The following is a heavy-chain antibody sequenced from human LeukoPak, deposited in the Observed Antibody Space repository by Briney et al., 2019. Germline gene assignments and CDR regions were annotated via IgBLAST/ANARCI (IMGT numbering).Heavy chain of an antibody. CDR3: AKCTLAVCYYFDY. V-gene: IGHV3-23*01. D-gene: IGHD2-8*01. CDR1: GFTFSSYA. J-gene: IGHJ4*02. CDR2: ISGSGGST. Sequence: GGSLRLSCAASGFTFSSYAMSWVRQAPGKGLEWVSAISGSGGSTYYADSVKGRSTISRDNSKNTLYLQMNSLRAEGTAVYYCAKCTLAVCYYFDYWGQGTLVTVSS.